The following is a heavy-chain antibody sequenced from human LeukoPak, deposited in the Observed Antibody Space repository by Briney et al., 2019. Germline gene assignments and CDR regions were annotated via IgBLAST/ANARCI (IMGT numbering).Heavy chain of an antibody. CDR3: ARDSGIYRTIDY. CDR2: ISSSSTYI. D-gene: IGHD1-26*01. Sequence: PGGSLRLSCLASGFTFNNYSMNWVRQAPGKGLEWVSSISSSSTYIYHADSVKGRFTISRDNAKNSLYLQMNSLRAEDTAVYYCARDSGIYRTIDYWGQGTLVTVSS. V-gene: IGHV3-21*01. J-gene: IGHJ4*02. CDR1: GFTFNNYS.